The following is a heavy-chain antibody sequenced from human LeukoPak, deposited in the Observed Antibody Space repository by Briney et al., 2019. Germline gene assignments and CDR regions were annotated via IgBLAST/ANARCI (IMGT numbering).Heavy chain of an antibody. Sequence: PSETLSLTCTVSGGSISSGGYYWSWIRQHPGKGLEWIGYIYYSGSTDYNPSLKSRVTISVDTSKNQISLKLSSVTAADTAVYYCARIVVVSAKYYYFYGMDVWGQGTTVTVSS. J-gene: IGHJ6*02. CDR3: ARIVVVSAKYYYFYGMDV. CDR2: IYYSGST. V-gene: IGHV4-31*03. CDR1: GGSISSGGYY. D-gene: IGHD2-21*01.